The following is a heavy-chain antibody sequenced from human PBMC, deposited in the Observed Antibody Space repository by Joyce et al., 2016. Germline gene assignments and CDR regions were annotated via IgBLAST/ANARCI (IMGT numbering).Heavy chain of an antibody. J-gene: IGHJ4*02. V-gene: IGHV3-30*18. CDR3: AKNMRSGWYGGIDF. CDR1: GFTFSNYG. D-gene: IGHD6-19*01. CDR2: ITNNAIEK. Sequence: QVRLVESGGGVVQPGRSLRLACAASGFTFSNYGMRWVRQAPGKGLQGVSVITNNAIEKYYVDSVKGRFTISRDNSRNTLYLQMNSLRAEDTAIYYCAKNMRSGWYGGIDFWGQGILVTVSS.